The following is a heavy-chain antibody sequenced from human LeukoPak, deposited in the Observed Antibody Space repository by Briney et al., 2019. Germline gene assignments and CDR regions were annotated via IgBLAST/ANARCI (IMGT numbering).Heavy chain of an antibody. J-gene: IGHJ4*02. CDR1: GGSISSSSYS. CDR2: IYYSGST. Sequence: ASETLSLTCTVSGGSISSSSYSWGWIRQPPGKGLEWIGSIYYSGSTYYNPSLKSRVTISVDTSKNQFSLKLSSVTAADTAVYYCASHTVNFDYWGQGTLVTVSS. CDR3: ASHTVNFDY. D-gene: IGHD4-17*01. V-gene: IGHV4-39*01.